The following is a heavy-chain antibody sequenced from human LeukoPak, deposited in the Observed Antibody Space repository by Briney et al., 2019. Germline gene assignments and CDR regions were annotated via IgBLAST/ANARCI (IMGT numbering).Heavy chain of an antibody. D-gene: IGHD5-12*01. CDR1: GYTFTSYG. Sequence: GASVKVSCKASGYTFTSYGISWVRQAPGQGLEWMGWISAYNGNTNYAQKLQGRVTMTTDTSTSTAYMELRSLRSDDTVVYYCARDGFLYSGYDLRYWGQGTLVTVSS. CDR3: ARDGFLYSGYDLRY. CDR2: ISAYNGNT. J-gene: IGHJ4*02. V-gene: IGHV1-18*01.